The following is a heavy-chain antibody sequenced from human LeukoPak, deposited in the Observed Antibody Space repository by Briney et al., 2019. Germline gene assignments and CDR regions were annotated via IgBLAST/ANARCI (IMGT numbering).Heavy chain of an antibody. J-gene: IGHJ4*02. V-gene: IGHV3-7*01. CDR3: AKQGAYFFDY. CDR1: GFNLSSYW. Sequence: LPGGSLRLSCEASGFNLSSYWMSWVRQAPGKGLEYVATIKPDGSEQLYVGSAKGRFTISKDSAKNSVFLQINSLRAEDTAMYYCAKQGAYFFDYWGQGTLVTVYS. CDR2: IKPDGSEQ.